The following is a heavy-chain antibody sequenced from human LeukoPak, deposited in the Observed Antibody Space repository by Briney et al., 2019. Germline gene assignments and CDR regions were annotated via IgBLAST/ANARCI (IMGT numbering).Heavy chain of an antibody. CDR2: ISYDGSNR. CDR3: ARDISMVRVNWFDP. Sequence: GRSLRLSCAASVFTFSNYAIHWVRQAPGKGLEWVAVISYDGSNRYYADSVKGRFTIYRDNSKNTLYLQMNSLRAEDTAVYYCARDISMVRVNWFDPWGQGTLVTVSS. D-gene: IGHD3-10*01. V-gene: IGHV3-30*04. J-gene: IGHJ5*02. CDR1: VFTFSNYA.